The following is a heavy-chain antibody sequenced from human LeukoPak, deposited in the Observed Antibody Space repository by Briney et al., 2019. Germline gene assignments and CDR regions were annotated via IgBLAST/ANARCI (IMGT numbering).Heavy chain of an antibody. Sequence: ASVKVSCKASGYTFTGYYMHWVRQAPGQGLEWMGWINPNSGGTNYAQKFQGRVTMTRDTSISTAYMELSRLRSDDTAVYYCARDPGGILAARLPPQTDFFDYWGQGTLVTVSS. J-gene: IGHJ4*02. CDR3: ARDPGGILAARLPPQTDFFDY. CDR2: INPNSGGT. CDR1: GYTFTGYY. D-gene: IGHD6-6*01. V-gene: IGHV1-2*02.